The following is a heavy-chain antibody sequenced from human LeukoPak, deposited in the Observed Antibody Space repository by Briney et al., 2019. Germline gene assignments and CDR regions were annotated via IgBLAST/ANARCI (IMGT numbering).Heavy chain of an antibody. Sequence: GGSLRLSCAASGFNVSTKYISWVRQAPGKGLEWVSVIYAGGSTYYADSVKGRFTISRDNSKNALYLQMNSLRAEDTAVYYCAKANPTQLYFDWLLASFDYWGQGTLVTVSS. CDR2: IYAGGST. CDR3: AKANPTQLYFDWLLASFDY. J-gene: IGHJ4*02. D-gene: IGHD3-9*01. V-gene: IGHV3-53*01. CDR1: GFNVSTKY.